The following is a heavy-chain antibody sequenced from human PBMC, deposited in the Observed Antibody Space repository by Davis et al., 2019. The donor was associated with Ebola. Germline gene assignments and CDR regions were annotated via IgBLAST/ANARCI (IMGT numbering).Heavy chain of an antibody. D-gene: IGHD1-26*01. CDR1: GGSISKYL. J-gene: IGHJ6*04. CDR2: IYYNGNT. Sequence: SETLSLTCTVSGGSISKYLWTWIRQAPGKGLEWIGDIYYNGNTNYNPSLKSRVTMSIDTARNQFSLKLTSVTTPDTAAYYCARDIGLELRRPYHYGLDVWGTGTTVTVSS. CDR3: ARDIGLELRRPYHYGLDV. V-gene: IGHV4-59*01.